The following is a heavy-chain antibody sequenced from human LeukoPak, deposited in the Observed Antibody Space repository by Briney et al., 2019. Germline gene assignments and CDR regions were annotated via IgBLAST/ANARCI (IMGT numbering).Heavy chain of an antibody. V-gene: IGHV3-30*04. Sequence: QPGRSLRLSCAASGFTFSSYAMHWVRQAPGKGLEWVAVISYDGSNKYYADSVKGRFTISRDNSKNTLYLQMNSLRAEDTAVYYCARDKGSVTMIEDYWGQGTLVTVSS. D-gene: IGHD3-22*01. CDR1: GFTFSSYA. CDR3: ARDKGSVTMIEDY. J-gene: IGHJ4*02. CDR2: ISYDGSNK.